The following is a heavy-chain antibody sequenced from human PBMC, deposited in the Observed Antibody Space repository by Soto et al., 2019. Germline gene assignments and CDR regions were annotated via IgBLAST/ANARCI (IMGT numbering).Heavy chain of an antibody. CDR1: GFSFSSYA. CDR3: ARDTYGSSSQLDY. V-gene: IGHV3-30*04. J-gene: IGHJ4*01. Sequence: GGSLRLSCAASGFSFSSYAMHWVRQAPGKGLEWVAVILYDGSNKYYADSVKGRFTISRDNSKNTLYLQMNSLRAEDTAVYYCARDTYGSSSQLDYWGQGTSVPVSS. D-gene: IGHD6-6*01. CDR2: ILYDGSNK.